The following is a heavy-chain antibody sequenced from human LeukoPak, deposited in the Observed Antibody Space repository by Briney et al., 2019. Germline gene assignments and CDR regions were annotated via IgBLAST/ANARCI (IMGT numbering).Heavy chain of an antibody. CDR2: INPNSGGT. D-gene: IGHD4-17*01. V-gene: IGHV1-2*02. CDR1: GYTFTGYS. CDR3: ARGGYGDYEPDAFDI. Sequence: ASVKVSCKASGYTFTGYSMHWVRQAPGQGLEWMGWINPNSGGTNYAQNFQGRVTMTRDTSISTAYMELSRLRSDDTAVYYCARGGYGDYEPDAFDIWGQGTMVTVSS. J-gene: IGHJ3*02.